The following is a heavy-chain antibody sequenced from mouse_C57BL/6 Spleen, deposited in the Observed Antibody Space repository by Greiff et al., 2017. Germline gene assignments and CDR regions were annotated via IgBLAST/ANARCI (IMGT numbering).Heavy chain of an antibody. V-gene: IGHV1-26*01. CDR2: INPNNGGT. CDR1: GYTFTDYY. J-gene: IGHJ2*01. CDR3: AILFITSDY. D-gene: IGHD1-1*01. Sequence: EVQLQQSGPELVKPGASVKISCKASGYTFTDYYMNWVKQSHGKSLEWIGDINPNNGGTSYNQKFKGKATLTVDKSSSTAYMELRSLTSEDSAVYYCAILFITSDYWGQGTTLTVSS.